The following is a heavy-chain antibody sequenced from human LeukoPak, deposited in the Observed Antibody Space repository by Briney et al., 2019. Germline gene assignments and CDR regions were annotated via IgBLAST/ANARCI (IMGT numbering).Heavy chain of an antibody. CDR1: GYTFTGYY. CDR3: SIASDAGYSSSWYYYSYYMDV. Sequence: ASVTVSCKASGYTFTGYYMHWVRQATGQGLEWMGWMNPNSGNTGYAQKFQGRATITRNTSISTAYMELSSVRSEDTAVYYFSIASDAGYSSSWYYYSYYMDVWGKGTTVTVSS. J-gene: IGHJ6*03. D-gene: IGHD6-13*01. CDR2: MNPNSGNT. V-gene: IGHV1-8*03.